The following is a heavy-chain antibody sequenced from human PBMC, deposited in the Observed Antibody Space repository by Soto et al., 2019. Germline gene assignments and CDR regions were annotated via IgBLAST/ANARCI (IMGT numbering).Heavy chain of an antibody. CDR3: ARARKGYYDSSGSLAY. J-gene: IGHJ4*02. CDR2: ISYDGSKK. V-gene: IGHV3-30-3*01. Sequence: GGSLRLSCPASRFTFSNYAMHWVRQAPGKGLEWVTVISYDGSKKYYADSVKGRFTISRDNSKNTVYLHMNSLRPDDTAVYYCARARKGYYDSSGSLAYWGQGTLVTVSS. CDR1: RFTFSNYA. D-gene: IGHD3-22*01.